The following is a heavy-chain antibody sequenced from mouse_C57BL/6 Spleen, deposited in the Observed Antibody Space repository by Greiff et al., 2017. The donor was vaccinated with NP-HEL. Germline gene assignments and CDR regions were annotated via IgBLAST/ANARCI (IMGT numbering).Heavy chain of an antibody. Sequence: VQLQQSGAELVRPGASVKLSCTASGFNIKDDYMHWVKQRPEQGLEWIGWIDPENGDTEYASKFKGQATITADTSSNTAYLQLRSLTSDDTAVYYCTTVITTVVASPYFDVWGTGTTVTVSS. CDR2: IDPENGDT. J-gene: IGHJ1*03. D-gene: IGHD1-1*01. CDR1: GFNIKDDY. V-gene: IGHV14-4*01. CDR3: TTVITTVVASPYFDV.